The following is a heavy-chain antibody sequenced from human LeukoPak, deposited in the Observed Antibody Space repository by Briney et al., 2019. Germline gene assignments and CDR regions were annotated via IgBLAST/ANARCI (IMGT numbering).Heavy chain of an antibody. CDR1: GFTFSSYG. CDR2: IYYDGSNK. CDR3: ARARGFDVFDV. J-gene: IGHJ3*01. Sequence: GRSLRLSCAASGFTFSSYGMHWVRQAPGKGLEWVAIIYYDGSNKYYGDSVKGRFTISRDNSKNTLYLQMNSLRAEDTAVYYCARARGFDVFDVWGQGTMVTVSS. D-gene: IGHD3-10*01. V-gene: IGHV3-33*01.